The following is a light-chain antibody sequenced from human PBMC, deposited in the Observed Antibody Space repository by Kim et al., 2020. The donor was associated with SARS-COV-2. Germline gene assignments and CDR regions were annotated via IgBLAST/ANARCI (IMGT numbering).Light chain of an antibody. CDR2: AAS. Sequence: ATGGDRVTNTCRTSQNIYSHLKWYPQKPGRAPKLLIYAASTLQSWVPSRFSGSGSETDFTLTISSLQPEDFATYFCQQTYKSPFTFGPGTKVDIK. CDR1: QNIYSH. J-gene: IGKJ3*01. V-gene: IGKV1-39*01. CDR3: QQTYKSPFT.